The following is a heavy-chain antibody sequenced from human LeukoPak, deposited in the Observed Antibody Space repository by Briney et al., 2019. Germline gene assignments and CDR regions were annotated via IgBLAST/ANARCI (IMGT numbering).Heavy chain of an antibody. J-gene: IGHJ4*02. V-gene: IGHV4-34*01. Sequence: SETLSLTCAVYGGSFSGYYWSWIRQPPGKGLEWIGEINHSGSTNYNPSLKSRVTISVDTSKNQFSLKLSSVTAADTAVYYCARDNGDYRFDYWGQGTLVTVSS. CDR2: INHSGST. CDR1: GGSFSGYY. D-gene: IGHD4-17*01. CDR3: ARDNGDYRFDY.